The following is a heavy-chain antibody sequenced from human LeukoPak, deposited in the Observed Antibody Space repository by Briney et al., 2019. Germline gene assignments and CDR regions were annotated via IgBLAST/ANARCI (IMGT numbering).Heavy chain of an antibody. CDR1: GGSITSYNYY. CDR2: ISYTEST. J-gene: IGHJ4*02. D-gene: IGHD3-9*01. CDR3: ARSMTAYYVSCDY. V-gene: IGHV4-39*01. Sequence: SETLSLTCTVSGGSITSYNYYWGWIRQPPGKGLEWIGSISYTESTYYNPSLKSRVTISVDTSKNQFSLKLSSVTAADTAVYYCARSMTAYYVSCDYWSQGTLVTVSS.